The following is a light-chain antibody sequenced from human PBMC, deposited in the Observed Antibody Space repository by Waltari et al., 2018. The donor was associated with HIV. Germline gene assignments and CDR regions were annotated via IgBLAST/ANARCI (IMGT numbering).Light chain of an antibody. CDR1: NIGSKS. Sequence: SSVLTQPPSVSVAPGPTARIPCGGPNIGSKSVHWYQQRPGQAPVLVVYDDRVRPSGIPDRFSGSNSGNTATLTISRVEAGDEADYYCHVWNSTSDLGMFGGGTQLTVL. CDR3: HVWNSTSDLGM. V-gene: IGLV3-21*02. J-gene: IGLJ7*01. CDR2: DDR.